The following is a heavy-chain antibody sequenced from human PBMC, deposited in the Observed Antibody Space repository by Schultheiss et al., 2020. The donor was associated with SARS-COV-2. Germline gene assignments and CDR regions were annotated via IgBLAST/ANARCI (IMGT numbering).Heavy chain of an antibody. CDR2: IFHSGST. V-gene: IGHV4-61*01. D-gene: IGHD3-3*01. CDR1: GDSFSGSTHH. J-gene: IGHJ5*02. Sequence: SETLSLTCTVSGDSFSGSTHHWAWIRQPPGKRLEWIGYIFHSGSTNFNPSLKSRVTISIDTSKNQFSLELTSVTAADTAVYYCASFGYDFWSGYYTPGSWGQGTLVTVSS. CDR3: ASFGYDFWSGYYTPGS.